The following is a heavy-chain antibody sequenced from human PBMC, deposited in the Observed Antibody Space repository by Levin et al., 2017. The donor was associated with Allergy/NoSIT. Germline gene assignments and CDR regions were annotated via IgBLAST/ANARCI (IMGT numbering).Heavy chain of an antibody. CDR3: ARGAHYDFWRAPGNWDY. D-gene: IGHD3-3*01. V-gene: IGHV7-4-1*02. J-gene: IGHJ4*02. CDR1: GYTFTSYA. Sequence: ASVKVSCKASGYTFTSYAMNWVRQAPGQGLEWMGWINTNTGNPTYAQGFTGRFVFSLDTSVSTAYLQISSLKAEDTAVYYCARGAHYDFWRAPGNWDYWGQGTLVTVSS. CDR2: INTNTGNP.